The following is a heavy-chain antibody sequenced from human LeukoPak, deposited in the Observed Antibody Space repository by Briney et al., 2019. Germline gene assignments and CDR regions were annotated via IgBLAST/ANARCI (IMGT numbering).Heavy chain of an antibody. CDR2: IYHSGST. D-gene: IGHD5-24*01. CDR1: GYSISSGYY. CDR3: ARGKDGYNYVDY. J-gene: IGHJ4*02. V-gene: IGHV4-38-2*02. Sequence: SETLSLTCTVSGYSISSGYYWGWIRQPPGKGLEWIGSIYHSGSTYYNPSLKSRVTISVDASKNQFSLKLSSVTAADTAVYYCARGKDGYNYVDYWGQGTLVTVSS.